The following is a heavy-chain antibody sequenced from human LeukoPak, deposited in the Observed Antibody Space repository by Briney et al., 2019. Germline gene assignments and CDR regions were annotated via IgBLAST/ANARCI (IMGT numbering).Heavy chain of an antibody. CDR3: ARDPPAVAAGTYA. D-gene: IGHD6-13*01. CDR2: ISKNTVDT. J-gene: IGHJ5*02. Sequence: GGSLRLSCTGSGFIFSRYAVSWGRQAPGKGLEWVAAISKNTVDTYYADSVKGRLTISRDSSKNTLCLQMNSLRVEDTAIYYCARDPPAVAAGTYAWGQGTLVTVSS. CDR1: GFIFSRYA. V-gene: IGHV3-23*01.